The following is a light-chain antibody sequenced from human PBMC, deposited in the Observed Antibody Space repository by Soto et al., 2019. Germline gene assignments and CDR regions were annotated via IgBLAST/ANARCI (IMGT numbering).Light chain of an antibody. J-gene: IGKJ1*01. CDR3: QQYNSYSWT. Sequence: EIQMTQSPSTLSASVGDRVTITCRASQSISSWLAWYQQKPGKAPKLLIYKASSLESGVPSRFSGSGSGTEFTLTISSLQPDDFATYYCQQYNSYSWTVGQGTKVDIK. CDR1: QSISSW. CDR2: KAS. V-gene: IGKV1-5*03.